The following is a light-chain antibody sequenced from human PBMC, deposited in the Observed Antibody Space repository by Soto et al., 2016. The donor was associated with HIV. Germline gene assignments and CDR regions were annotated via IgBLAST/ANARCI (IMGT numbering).Light chain of an antibody. CDR2: KAS. Sequence: DIQMTQSPSTLSAYVGDRVTITCRASQSISTWLAWYQQKPGKAPKVLIYKASSLESGVPSRFSGSGSGTEFILTISSLQPDDFATYYCHQYNTYPHTFGLGTKLEIK. CDR1: QSISTW. CDR3: HQYNTYPHT. V-gene: IGKV1-5*03. J-gene: IGKJ2*01.